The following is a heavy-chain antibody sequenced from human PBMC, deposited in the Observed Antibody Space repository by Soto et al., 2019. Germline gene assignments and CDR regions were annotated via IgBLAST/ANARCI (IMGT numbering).Heavy chain of an antibody. CDR1: GYSFTSYW. J-gene: IGHJ6*02. D-gene: IGHD3-22*01. Sequence: GESLKISCKGSGYSFTSYWISWVRQMPGKGLEWMGTIYPGDSETTYSPSFKGQVTISADKSISTAYLQWSSLKASDTAMYYCSRQSYDTSNYYGRMDVCGQVTTVTVSS. V-gene: IGHV5-51*01. CDR2: IYPGDSET. CDR3: SRQSYDTSNYYGRMDV.